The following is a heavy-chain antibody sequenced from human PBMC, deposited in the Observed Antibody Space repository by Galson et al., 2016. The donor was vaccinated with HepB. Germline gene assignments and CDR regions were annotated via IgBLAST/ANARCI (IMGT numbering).Heavy chain of an antibody. J-gene: IGHJ4*02. D-gene: IGHD3-10*01. CDR2: MYYSGTP. Sequence: SETLSLTCTVSGGSISNNICYWGWIRQPPGKGLEWIGSMYYSGTPHYNPSLKSRATISGDTSKNQFSLNLNSVTAADTAVYYCARYVDASGAYPYIASFDNWGRGTLVTVSS. CDR3: ARYVDASGAYPYIASFDN. CDR1: GGSISNNICY. V-gene: IGHV4-39*01.